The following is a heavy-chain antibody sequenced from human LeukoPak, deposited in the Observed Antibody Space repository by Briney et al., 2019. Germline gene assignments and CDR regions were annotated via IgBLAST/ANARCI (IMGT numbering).Heavy chain of an antibody. CDR3: ARDGVGGHEDY. D-gene: IGHD3-10*01. CDR1: GFTFNRYS. CDR2: ISSSSSTI. Sequence: PGGSLRLSCAASGFTFNRYSMNWVRQAPGKGLEWVSYISSSSSTIYYSDSVKGRFTISRDNAKNSLYLQMNSLRVEDTAVYFCARDGVGGHEDYWGQGTLVTVSS. J-gene: IGHJ4*02. V-gene: IGHV3-48*04.